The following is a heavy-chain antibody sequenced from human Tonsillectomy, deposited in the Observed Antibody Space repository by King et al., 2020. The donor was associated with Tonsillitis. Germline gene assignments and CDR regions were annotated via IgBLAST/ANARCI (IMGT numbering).Heavy chain of an antibody. CDR1: GYNFAIHW. J-gene: IGHJ3*02. CDR3: ARHDFGWFRDFTNKKGPLAEPFDN. V-gene: IGHV5-51*01. D-gene: IGHD1-14*01. Sequence: VQLVQSGAEVKKPGESLRISCKTSGYNFAIHWIGWVRQMPGKGLEWMGIIYPDDSDTRYSPSFEGQVTISADKSLTTAYLQWSRLKASDTAIYYCARHDFGWFRDFTNKKGPLAEPFDNWGQGTLVTVSS. CDR2: IYPDDSDT.